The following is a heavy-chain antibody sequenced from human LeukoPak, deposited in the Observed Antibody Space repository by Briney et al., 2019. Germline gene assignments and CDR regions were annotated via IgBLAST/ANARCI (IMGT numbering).Heavy chain of an antibody. CDR2: IYHSGST. D-gene: IGHD4-17*01. CDR3: ATLGDYEGGYYFDY. Sequence: SETLSLTCAVSGGSISSSNWWSWVRQPPGKGLEWIGEIYHSGSTNYNPSLKSRVTISVDRSKNQFSLKLSSVTAADTAVYYCATLGDYEGGYYFDYWGQGTLVTVSS. V-gene: IGHV4-4*02. CDR1: GGSISSSNW. J-gene: IGHJ4*02.